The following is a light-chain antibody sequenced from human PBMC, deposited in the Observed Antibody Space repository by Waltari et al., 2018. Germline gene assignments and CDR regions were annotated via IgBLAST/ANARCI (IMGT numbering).Light chain of an antibody. Sequence: EVVLTQSPGTLSLSPGEGGTLSCRASLSVGNNYLAGYQQKPGQAPRLLIYGSSRRATGIPDRFSGSGSGTDFTLTISRLEPEDCAIYYCQQYGSSPRTFGQGTNVEIK. CDR1: LSVGNNY. CDR3: QQYGSSPRT. CDR2: GSS. V-gene: IGKV3-20*01. J-gene: IGKJ1*01.